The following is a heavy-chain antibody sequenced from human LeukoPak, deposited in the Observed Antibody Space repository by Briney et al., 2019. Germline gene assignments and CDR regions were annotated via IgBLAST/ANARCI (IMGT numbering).Heavy chain of an antibody. CDR2: IYYSGST. CDR3: ARGRLKAYYFDY. V-gene: IGHV4-61*01. Sequence: PSETLSLTCTVSGGSVSSGSYYWSWIRQPPGKGLEWIGYIYYSGSTNYNPSLKSRVTISVDTSKNQFSQKLSSVTAADTAVYYCARGRLKAYYFDYWGQGTLVTVSS. CDR1: GGSVSSGSYY. D-gene: IGHD3-16*01. J-gene: IGHJ4*02.